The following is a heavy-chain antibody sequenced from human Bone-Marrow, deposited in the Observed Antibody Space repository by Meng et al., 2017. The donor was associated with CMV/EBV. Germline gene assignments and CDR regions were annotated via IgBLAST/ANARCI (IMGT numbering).Heavy chain of an antibody. D-gene: IGHD4-23*01. J-gene: IGHJ6*02. CDR2: IYYSGST. Sequence: SETLSLTCTVSGGSISSSSYYWGWIRQPPGKGLEWIGSIYYSGSTYYNPSLKSRVTISVDTSKNQFSLKLRSVTAADTAVYYCARDEVTLIYGMDVWGQGTTVTVSS. CDR3: ARDEVTLIYGMDV. CDR1: GGSISSSSYY. V-gene: IGHV4-39*07.